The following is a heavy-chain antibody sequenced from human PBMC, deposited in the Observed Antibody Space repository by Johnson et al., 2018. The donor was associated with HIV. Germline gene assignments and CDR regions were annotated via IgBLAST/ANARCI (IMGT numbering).Heavy chain of an antibody. J-gene: IGHJ3*02. CDR1: GFTFSDYY. Sequence: QVQLVESGGGVVQPGRSLRLSCAASGFTFSDYYMNWIRQAPGKGLAWVAVISSDASTKYYADSVKGRFTISRDNSKNTLYLQMNSLRAEDTAVYYCARVNEDLLYAFDIWGQGTMVTVSS. V-gene: IGHV3-30*03. CDR3: ARVNEDLLYAFDI. D-gene: IGHD1-1*01. CDR2: ISSDASTK.